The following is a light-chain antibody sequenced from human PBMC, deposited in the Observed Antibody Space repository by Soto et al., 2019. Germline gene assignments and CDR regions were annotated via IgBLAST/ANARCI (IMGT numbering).Light chain of an antibody. J-gene: IGLJ1*01. CDR3: QSHDMSLNKYG. V-gene: IGLV1-40*01. CDR1: SSNIGAPYD. Sequence: ALTQPPSVSGAPGQTVTISCTGRSSNIGAPYDVHWYQHLPGTAPKLLIYGGNNRPSGVPDRFSGSRSGTSASLDITGLQAEDEAAYFRQSHDMSLNKYGFGNGTNVTV. CDR2: GGN.